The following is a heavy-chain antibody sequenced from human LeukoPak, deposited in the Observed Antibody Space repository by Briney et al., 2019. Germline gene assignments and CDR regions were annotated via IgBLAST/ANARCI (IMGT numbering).Heavy chain of an antibody. V-gene: IGHV3-21*04. D-gene: IGHD6-19*01. Sequence: GGSLRLSCAASGFTFSSYSLNWVRQAPGKGLEWVSSISSSSSYMYFADSVKGRFTISRDNSKNTLYLQMNSLRAEDTAVYYCAKPCRSGLSPFDAFDIWGQGTMVTVSS. CDR2: ISSSSSYM. CDR1: GFTFSSYS. J-gene: IGHJ3*02. CDR3: AKPCRSGLSPFDAFDI.